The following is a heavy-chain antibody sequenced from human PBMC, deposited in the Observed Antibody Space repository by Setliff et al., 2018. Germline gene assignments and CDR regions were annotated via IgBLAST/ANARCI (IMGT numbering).Heavy chain of an antibody. CDR2: IYSGGTT. V-gene: IGHV3-66*02. CDR3: ARSTETFSGEDFYFFYYMDV. J-gene: IGHJ6*03. D-gene: IGHD4-4*01. Sequence: GGSLRLSCAASGFTVSSNYMNWVRQAPGKGLEWVSIIYSGGTTYYADSVKGRFTISRDNSENMLYLQMNSLRTEDTAVYYCARSTETFSGEDFYFFYYMDVWGKGTTVTVSS. CDR1: GFTVSSNY.